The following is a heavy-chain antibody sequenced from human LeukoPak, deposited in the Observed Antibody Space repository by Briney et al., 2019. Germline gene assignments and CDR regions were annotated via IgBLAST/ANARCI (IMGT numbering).Heavy chain of an antibody. D-gene: IGHD3-3*01. J-gene: IGHJ6*02. Sequence: SETLSLTCAVSGGSIGSSNWWSWVRQPPGKGLEWIGEIYHSGSTNYNPSLKSRVTISVDKSKNQFSLKLSSVTAADTAVYYCASSSGDYYDFWSGYLAHYYYGMDVWGQGTTVTVSS. CDR1: GGSIGSSNW. CDR3: ASSSGDYYDFWSGYLAHYYYGMDV. CDR2: IYHSGST. V-gene: IGHV4-4*02.